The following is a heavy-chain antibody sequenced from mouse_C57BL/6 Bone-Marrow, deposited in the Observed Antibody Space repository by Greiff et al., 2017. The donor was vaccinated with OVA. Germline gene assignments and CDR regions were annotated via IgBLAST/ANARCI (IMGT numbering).Heavy chain of an antibody. Sequence: EVQRVESGGGLVKPGGSLKLSCAASGFTFSSYAMSWVRQTPEKRPEWVATISDGGSYTYYPDNVKGRFTISRDNAKNNLYLQMSHLKSEDTAMYYCARGSFAYWGQGTLVTVSA. V-gene: IGHV5-4*01. CDR1: GFTFSSYA. J-gene: IGHJ3*01. CDR2: ISDGGSYT. CDR3: ARGSFAY.